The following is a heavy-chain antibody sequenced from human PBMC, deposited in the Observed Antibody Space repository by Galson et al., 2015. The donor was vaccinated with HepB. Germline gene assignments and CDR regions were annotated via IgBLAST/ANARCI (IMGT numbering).Heavy chain of an antibody. D-gene: IGHD6-25*01. V-gene: IGHV3-11*05. Sequence: SLRLSCAASGFTFSDDYMSWIRQAPGKGLEWVSYISDSGSYTHLADSVKGRFTISRDNAKKSLYLQMNSLRAEDTAVYFCARARGSGPGAHFDYWGQGTVVTVSS. CDR3: ARARGSGPGAHFDY. CDR2: ISDSGSYT. CDR1: GFTFSDDY. J-gene: IGHJ4*02.